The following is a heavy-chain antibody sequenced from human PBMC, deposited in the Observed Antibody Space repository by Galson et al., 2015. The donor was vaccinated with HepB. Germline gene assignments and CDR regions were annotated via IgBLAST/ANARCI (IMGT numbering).Heavy chain of an antibody. D-gene: IGHD6-13*01. V-gene: IGHV4-34*01. J-gene: IGHJ2*01. CDR3: ARDLFSSSWYSGVWYFDL. Sequence: ETLSLTCTVYGGSFSGYFWSFIRQPPGKGLEWIGEINHSGSTNYNPSLKSRVTISVDTSKNQFSLKLSSVTAADTAVYYCARDLFSSSWYSGVWYFDLWGRGTLVTVSS. CDR2: INHSGST. CDR1: GGSFSGYF.